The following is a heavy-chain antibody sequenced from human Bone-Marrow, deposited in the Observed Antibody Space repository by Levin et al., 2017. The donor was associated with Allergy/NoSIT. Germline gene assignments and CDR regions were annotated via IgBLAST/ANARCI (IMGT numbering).Heavy chain of an antibody. CDR1: GGSINSGNYY. CDR3: ARGITIFGVVLAVNDAFDI. J-gene: IGHJ3*02. CDR2: ISYSGNT. V-gene: IGHV4-31*03. Sequence: SQTLSLTCTVSGGSINSGNYYWTWIRQHPGKGLEWIGYISYSGNTFYNASLKSRLTISVDTSKTHFSLRLSSVTAADTAVYYCARGITIFGVVLAVNDAFDIWGQGTMVTVSS. D-gene: IGHD3-3*01.